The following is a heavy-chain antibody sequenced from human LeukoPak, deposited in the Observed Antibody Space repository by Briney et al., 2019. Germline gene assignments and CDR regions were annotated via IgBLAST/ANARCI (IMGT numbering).Heavy chain of an antibody. D-gene: IGHD3-10*01. CDR2: RGSDGKTA. CDR3: AKEDYDGSGSYYTH. Sequence: GGSLRLSCAASGFTFSRHGMHWVRQAPGKGLEWMAVRGSDGKTAVYADSVKGRFAISRDNTNNALYLQMNSLRGEDTAVYHCAKEDYDGSGSYYTHWGQGTLVSVSS. CDR1: GFTFSRHG. J-gene: IGHJ4*02. V-gene: IGHV3-30*18.